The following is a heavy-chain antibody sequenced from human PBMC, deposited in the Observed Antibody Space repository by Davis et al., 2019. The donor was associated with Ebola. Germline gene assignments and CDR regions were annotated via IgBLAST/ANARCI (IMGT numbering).Heavy chain of an antibody. Sequence: GASLKISCAASGFTFSNYGMYWVRQAPGKGLEWVANIKQNGSEKYYVDSVEGRFTISRDNAKNSLYLQMNSLRAEDTAVYYCANGPGGAAAGTYYFDYWGQGTLVTVSS. D-gene: IGHD6-13*01. CDR2: IKQNGSEK. J-gene: IGHJ4*02. CDR1: GFTFSNYG. V-gene: IGHV3-7*01. CDR3: ANGPGGAAAGTYYFDY.